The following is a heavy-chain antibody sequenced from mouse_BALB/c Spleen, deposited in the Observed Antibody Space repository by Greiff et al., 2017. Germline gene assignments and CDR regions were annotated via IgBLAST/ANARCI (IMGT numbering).Heavy chain of an antibody. CDR1: GFYIKDTY. J-gene: IGHJ3*01. CDR3: AIYGNYVFAY. Sequence: VQLQQSGAELVKPGASVKLSCTASGFYIKDTYMHWVKQRPEQGLEWIGRIDPANGNTKYDPKFQGKATITADTSSNTAYLQLSSLTSEDTAVYYCAIYGNYVFAYWGQGTLVTVSA. CDR2: IDPANGNT. V-gene: IGHV14-3*02. D-gene: IGHD2-1*01.